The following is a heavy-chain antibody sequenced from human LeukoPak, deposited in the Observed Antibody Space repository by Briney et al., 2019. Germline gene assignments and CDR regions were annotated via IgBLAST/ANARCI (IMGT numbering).Heavy chain of an antibody. CDR2: IKQDGSEK. D-gene: IGHD6-13*01. V-gene: IGHV3-7*02. Sequence: PGGSLRLSCAASGFTFSSYWMSWVRQAPGKGLEWVANIKQDGSEKYYVDSVKGRFTISRDNAKNSLYLQMNSLRAEDTAVYYCASGKPRSSSWYSMDYWGQGTLVTASS. CDR3: ASGKPRSSSWYSMDY. J-gene: IGHJ4*02. CDR1: GFTFSSYW.